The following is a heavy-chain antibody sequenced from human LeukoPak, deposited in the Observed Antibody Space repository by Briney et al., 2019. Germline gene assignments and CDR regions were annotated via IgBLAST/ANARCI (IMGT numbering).Heavy chain of an antibody. V-gene: IGHV3-30*02. CDR1: GFTFSSYG. CDR2: IRYDGSNK. CDR3: AKDHGRFLEWLSPFDY. D-gene: IGHD3-3*01. J-gene: IGHJ4*02. Sequence: GGSLRLSCAASGFTFSSYGMHWVRQAPGKGLEWVAFIRYDGSNKYYADSVKGRFTISRDNSKNTLYLQMNSLRAEDTAVYYCAKDHGRFLEWLSPFDYWSQGTLVTVSS.